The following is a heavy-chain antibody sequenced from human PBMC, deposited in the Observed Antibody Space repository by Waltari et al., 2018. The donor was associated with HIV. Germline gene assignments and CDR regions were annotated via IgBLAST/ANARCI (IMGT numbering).Heavy chain of an antibody. CDR1: VGSTSSYY. J-gene: IGHJ4*02. V-gene: IGHV4-59*01. D-gene: IGHD3-10*01. Sequence: QVQLQESGPGLVKPSETLSLTCTVSVGSTSSYYWSWIRQPPGKGLEWIGYIYYSGSTNYNPSLKSRVTISVDTSKNQFSLKLSSVTAADTAVYYCARGELKGFYFDYWGQGTLVTVSS. CDR3: ARGELKGFYFDY. CDR2: IYYSGST.